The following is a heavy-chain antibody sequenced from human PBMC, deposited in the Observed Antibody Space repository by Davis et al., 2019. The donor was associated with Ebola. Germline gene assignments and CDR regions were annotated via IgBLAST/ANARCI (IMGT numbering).Heavy chain of an antibody. D-gene: IGHD3-10*01. CDR2: ISFDADNK. V-gene: IGHV3-30-3*01. CDR1: GFTFSSYA. CDR3: AKDEPHYYYGSGSYYTTYYFDY. J-gene: IGHJ4*02. Sequence: GGSLRLSCAASGFTFSSYAMHWVRQAPGKGLEWVAVISFDADNKYYADSVRGRFTISRDNSKNTLYLQMNSLRAEDTAVYYCAKDEPHYYYGSGSYYTTYYFDYWGQGTLVTVSS.